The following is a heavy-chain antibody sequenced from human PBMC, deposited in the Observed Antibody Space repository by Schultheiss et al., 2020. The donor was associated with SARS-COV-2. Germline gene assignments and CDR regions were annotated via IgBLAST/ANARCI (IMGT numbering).Heavy chain of an antibody. CDR1: GGSISSYY. CDR3: ARHFPKTGTTVGAFDI. Sequence: SETLSLTCTVSGGSISSYYWSWIRQPPGKGLEWIGSIYYSGSTYYNPSLKSRVTISVDTSKNQFSLKLSSVTAADTAVYYCARHFPKTGTTVGAFDIWGQGTMVTVSS. CDR2: IYYSGST. J-gene: IGHJ3*02. V-gene: IGHV4-59*01. D-gene: IGHD1-7*01.